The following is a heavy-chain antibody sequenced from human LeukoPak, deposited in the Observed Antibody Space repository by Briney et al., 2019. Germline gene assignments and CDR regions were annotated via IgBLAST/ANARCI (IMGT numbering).Heavy chain of an antibody. Sequence: GGSLRLSCAASGFTFSSYAMSWVRQTPGKGLEWISAISGSGGGTYYADSVMGRFTISRDNSKNTLYLQMNSLRAEDTAVYYCVRDDDRPDNGLDYWGQGTLVTVSS. J-gene: IGHJ4*02. D-gene: IGHD3-22*01. CDR2: ISGSGGGT. V-gene: IGHV3-23*01. CDR3: VRDDDRPDNGLDY. CDR1: GFTFSSYA.